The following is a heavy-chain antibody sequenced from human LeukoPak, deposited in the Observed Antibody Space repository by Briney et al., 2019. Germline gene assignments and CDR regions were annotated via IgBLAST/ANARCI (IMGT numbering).Heavy chain of an antibody. CDR1: GFTFSSYN. CDR3: ARVKSTATLDS. CDR2: ISSSSSFI. J-gene: IGHJ4*02. V-gene: IGHV3-21*01. Sequence: GGSLRLSCAASGFTFSSYNMNWVRQAPGEGLEWVSFISSSSSFIYYADSLKGRFTISRDNAENSLYLQMNSLRAEDTAVYYCARVKSTATLDSWGQGTLVTVSS. D-gene: IGHD5-18*01.